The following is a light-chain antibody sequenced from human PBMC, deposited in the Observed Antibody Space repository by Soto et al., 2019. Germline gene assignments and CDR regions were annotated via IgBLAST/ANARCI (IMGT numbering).Light chain of an antibody. CDR1: QSVSRSY. CDR3: QQYGSSPWT. Sequence: EIVLTQSPGTLSLSPGERATLSCRASQSVSRSYLGWYQQKPGQAPRLLIYGASSRATGIPDRFSGSGSGKDFTLTISRLEPEDFAVYYCQQYGSSPWTFGQGTKVEIK. V-gene: IGKV3-20*01. J-gene: IGKJ1*01. CDR2: GAS.